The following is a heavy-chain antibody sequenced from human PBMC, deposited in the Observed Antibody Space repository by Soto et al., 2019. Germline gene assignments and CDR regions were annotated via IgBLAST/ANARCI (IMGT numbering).Heavy chain of an antibody. CDR3: ARGGTIFGVVYYYYGMDV. CDR1: GYTFTSYY. J-gene: IGHJ6*02. V-gene: IGHV1-46*01. CDR2: INPSGGST. D-gene: IGHD3-3*01. Sequence: GASVKVSCKASGYTFTSYYMHWVRQAPGQGLEWMGIINPSGGSTSYAQKFQGRVTMTRDTSTSTVYMELSSLRSEDTAVYYCARGGTIFGVVYYYYGMDVWGQGTTVTVSS.